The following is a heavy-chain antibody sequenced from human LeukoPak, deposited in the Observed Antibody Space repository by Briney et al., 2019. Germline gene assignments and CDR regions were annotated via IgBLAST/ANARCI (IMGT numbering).Heavy chain of an antibody. CDR2: ISSSGSYI. D-gene: IGHD3-22*01. CDR3: AREGFYYDSSGYYRKHPFDY. V-gene: IGHV3-21*01. Sequence: GGSLRLSCAVSGFTFSSYSMNWVRQATGKGLGWVLSISSSGSYIYYADAVKGRCTFSRDNAKNSLYLQMNSLTAEDTAVYYCAREGFYYDSSGYYRKHPFDYWGQGTLVTVSS. J-gene: IGHJ4*02. CDR1: GFTFSSYS.